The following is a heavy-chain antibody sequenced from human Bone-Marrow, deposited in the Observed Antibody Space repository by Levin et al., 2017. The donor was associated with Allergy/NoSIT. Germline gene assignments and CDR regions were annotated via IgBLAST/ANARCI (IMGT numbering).Heavy chain of an antibody. J-gene: IGHJ4*02. V-gene: IGHV3-9*01. CDR3: AKDLRSSPTYLDY. CDR2: ISWNSGTI. Sequence: SLKISCAASGFTFDDSAMHWVRQAPGKGLEWVSAISWNSGTIAYADSVRGRFTISRDNAKNSLYLQMNSLRPEDTAFYYCAKDLRSSPTYLDYWGQGTLVTVSS. CDR1: GFTFDDSA. D-gene: IGHD1-26*01.